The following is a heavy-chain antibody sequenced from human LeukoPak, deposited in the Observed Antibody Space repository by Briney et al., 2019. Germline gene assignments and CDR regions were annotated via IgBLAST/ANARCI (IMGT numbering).Heavy chain of an antibody. V-gene: IGHV4-59*01. CDR3: AIVDHYYDSSGYFLYFDY. Sequence: SETLSLTCTVSGGSISSYYWSWIRQPPGKGLEWIGYMYYSGSTNYNHSLTRRVTISVDTSKNQFSLKLSSVTAADTAGYYCAIVDHYYDSSGYFLYFDYWGQGTLVTVSS. J-gene: IGHJ4*02. CDR2: MYYSGST. D-gene: IGHD3-22*01. CDR1: GGSISSYY.